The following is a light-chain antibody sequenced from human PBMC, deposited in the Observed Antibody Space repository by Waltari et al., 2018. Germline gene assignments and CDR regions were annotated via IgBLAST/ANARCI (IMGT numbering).Light chain of an antibody. J-gene: IGKJ3*01. CDR3: HHYYSTPPT. V-gene: IGKV4-1*01. Sequence: DIVMTQSPDFLAVSLGERATINCKSSQSLFSTSNSKTYISWYQQKPGQPPKLLIYWASTRGSGVPDRFSGSGSGTDFTLTISSLQAEDVAVYYCHHYYSTPPTFGPGTKVDIK. CDR1: QSLFSTSNSKTY. CDR2: WAS.